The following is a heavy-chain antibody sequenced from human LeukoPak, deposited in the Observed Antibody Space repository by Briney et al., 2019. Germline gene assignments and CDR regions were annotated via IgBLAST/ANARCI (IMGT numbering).Heavy chain of an antibody. V-gene: IGHV4-59*01. Sequence: PSETLSLTCTISGDSTNTYFWSWIRQPPGKGLEWMGYIYYTGTTNYNPSHKSRVTISVDTSKNQFSLKVSSVTAADTGVYYCASKSTDHGELRFDYWGQGTLVTVSS. CDR2: IYYTGTT. D-gene: IGHD4-17*01. CDR1: GDSTNTYF. CDR3: ASKSTDHGELRFDY. J-gene: IGHJ4*02.